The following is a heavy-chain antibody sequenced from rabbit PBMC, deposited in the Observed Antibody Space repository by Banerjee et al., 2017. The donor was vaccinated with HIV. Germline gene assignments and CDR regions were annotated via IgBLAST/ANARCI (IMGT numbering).Heavy chain of an antibody. V-gene: IGHV1S40*01. CDR3: ARRVGAVGYAYVTEYAFDA. D-gene: IGHD6-1*01. CDR2: IWTGSTDST. CDR1: GFSFSSSFW. J-gene: IGHJ2*01. Sequence: QSLEESGGDLVKPGASLTLTCTASGFSFSSSFWICWVRQAPGKGLEWIACIWTGSTDSTFYASWAKGRFTISRTSSTTVTLQVTSLTAADTATYFCARRVGAVGYAYVTEYAFDARGQGTLVTVS.